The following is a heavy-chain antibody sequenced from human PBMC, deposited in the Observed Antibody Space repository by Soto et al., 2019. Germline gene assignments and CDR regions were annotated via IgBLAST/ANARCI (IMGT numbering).Heavy chain of an antibody. CDR2: INPSGGST. Sequence: ASVKVSCKASGYTFTSYYMHWVRQAPGQGLEWMGIINPSGGSTSYAQKLQGRVIMTTDTSTSTAYMALRSLRSDDTAVYYCARGGGGYEDYWGQGTQVTVSS. CDR3: ARGGGGYEDY. CDR1: GYTFTSYY. D-gene: IGHD5-12*01. J-gene: IGHJ4*02. V-gene: IGHV1-46*01.